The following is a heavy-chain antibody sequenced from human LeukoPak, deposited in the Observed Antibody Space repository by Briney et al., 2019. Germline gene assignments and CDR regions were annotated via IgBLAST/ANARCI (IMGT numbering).Heavy chain of an antibody. CDR2: INHSGST. CDR1: GGSFSGYY. J-gene: IGHJ5*02. D-gene: IGHD2-15*01. V-gene: IGHV4-34*01. Sequence: SETLSLTCAVYGGSFSGYYWSWIRQPPGKGLEWIGEINHSGSTNYNPSLKSRVTISVDTSKNQFSLKLSSVTAADTAVYYCARGPYCSGGSCSTYNWFDPWGQGTLVTVSS. CDR3: ARGPYCSGGSCSTYNWFDP.